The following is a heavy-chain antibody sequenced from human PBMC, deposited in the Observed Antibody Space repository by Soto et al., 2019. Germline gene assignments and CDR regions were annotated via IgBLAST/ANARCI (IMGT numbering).Heavy chain of an antibody. CDR2: ISWSGDNM. CDR3: VKVSYSSLTTLGSAFDV. D-gene: IGHD4-4*01. CDR1: GFTFDDYA. J-gene: IGHJ3*01. V-gene: IGHV3-9*01. Sequence: QLVESGGGLVQPGRSLRLSCAASGFTFDDYAMHWVRQAPGKGLEWVSGISWSGDNMAYAESVRGRFITSRDNGKNSLYLQMNSLRVEDTALYHCVKVSYSSLTTLGSAFDVWGQGTMVTVS.